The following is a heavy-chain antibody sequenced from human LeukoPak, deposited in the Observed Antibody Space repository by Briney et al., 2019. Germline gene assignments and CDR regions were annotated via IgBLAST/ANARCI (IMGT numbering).Heavy chain of an antibody. V-gene: IGHV1-69*05. D-gene: IGHD3-22*01. CDR2: IIPIFGTA. CDR3: ARNFYGTSGYLNDY. J-gene: IGHJ4*02. CDR1: GGTFSSYA. Sequence: ASVKVSCKASGGTFSSYAISWVRQAPGQGLEWMGGIIPIFGTANYAQKFQGRVTMTTDTSTSTAYMEVRSLRSDDTAVYYCARNFYGTSGYLNDYWGQGTLVTVSS.